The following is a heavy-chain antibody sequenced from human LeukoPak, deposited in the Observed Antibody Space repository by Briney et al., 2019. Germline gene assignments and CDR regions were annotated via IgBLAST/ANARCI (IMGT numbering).Heavy chain of an antibody. Sequence: ASVKVSCKASGYTFTGYYMHWVRQAPGQGLEWTGWINPNSGGTNYAQKFQGRVTMTRDTSISTAYMELSRLRSDDTAVYYCARDPKLLWFGELGNNWFDPWGQGTLVTVSS. V-gene: IGHV1-2*02. D-gene: IGHD3-10*01. J-gene: IGHJ5*02. CDR1: GYTFTGYY. CDR3: ARDPKLLWFGELGNNWFDP. CDR2: INPNSGGT.